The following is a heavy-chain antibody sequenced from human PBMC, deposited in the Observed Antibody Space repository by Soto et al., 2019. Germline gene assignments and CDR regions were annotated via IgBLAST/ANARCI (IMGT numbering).Heavy chain of an antibody. D-gene: IGHD2-2*02. CDR2: IYYSGST. Sequence: PSETLSLTCTVSGGSISSGGYYWSWIRQHPGKGLEWIGYIYYSGSTYYNPSLKSLVTISVDTSKNQFSLKLSSVTAADTAVYYCARDITVVVPAAISGGMDVWGQGTTVTVSS. CDR3: ARDITVVVPAAISGGMDV. V-gene: IGHV4-31*01. CDR1: GGSISSGGYY. J-gene: IGHJ6*02.